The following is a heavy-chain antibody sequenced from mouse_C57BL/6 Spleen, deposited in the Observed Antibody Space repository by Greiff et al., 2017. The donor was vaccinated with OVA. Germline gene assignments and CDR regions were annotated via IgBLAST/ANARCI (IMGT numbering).Heavy chain of an antibody. CDR3: ARNYGSSYGGDYYAMDY. D-gene: IGHD1-1*01. Sequence: QVHVKQPGAELVKPGASVKMSCKASGYTFTSYWITWVKQRPGQGLEWIGDIYPGSGSTNYNEKFKSKATLTVDTSSSTAYMQLSSLTSEDSAVYYCARNYGSSYGGDYYAMDYWGQGTSVTVSS. CDR2: IYPGSGST. V-gene: IGHV1-55*01. CDR1: GYTFTSYW. J-gene: IGHJ4*01.